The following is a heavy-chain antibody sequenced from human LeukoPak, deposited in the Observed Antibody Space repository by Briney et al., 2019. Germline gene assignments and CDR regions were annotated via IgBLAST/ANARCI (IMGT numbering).Heavy chain of an antibody. CDR2: INPNSGGT. V-gene: IGHV1-2*06. D-gene: IGHD6-19*01. J-gene: IGHJ4*02. CDR3: ASISGCSSGWYDY. Sequence: ASVKVSCKASGYTFTGYYMHWVRQAPGQGLEWMGRINPNSGGTNYAQKFQGRVTMTRDTSISTAYMELSRLRSDDTAVYYCASISGCSSGWYDYWGQGTLVTVSS. CDR1: GYTFTGYY.